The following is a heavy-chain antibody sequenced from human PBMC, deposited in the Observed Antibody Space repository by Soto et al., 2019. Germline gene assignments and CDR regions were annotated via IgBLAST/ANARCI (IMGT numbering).Heavy chain of an antibody. CDR1: GYSFSSNA. V-gene: IGHV5-51*01. CDR2: IYPGDSDI. Sequence: GESLKISCXGSGYSFSSNAIAWVRQKPGKGLEWMGLIYPGDSDIRYSPSFEGQVTISADRSISTAYLQLGSLKASDTAMYYCARSQALDYWGQGTLVTVSS. J-gene: IGHJ4*02. CDR3: ARSQALDY.